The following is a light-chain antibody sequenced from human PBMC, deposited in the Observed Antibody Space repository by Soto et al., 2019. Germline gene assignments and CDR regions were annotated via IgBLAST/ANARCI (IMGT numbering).Light chain of an antibody. V-gene: IGLV2-11*01. CDR3: CLYAGSYTYVV. Sequence: QSALTQPASVSGSRGQSITISCTGTSSDVGGYNYVSWYQQHPGKAPKLMIYDVSKRPSGVPDRFSGSKSGNTASLTISGLQAEDEADYYCCLYAGSYTYVVFGGGTKLTVL. CDR2: DVS. J-gene: IGLJ2*01. CDR1: SSDVGGYNY.